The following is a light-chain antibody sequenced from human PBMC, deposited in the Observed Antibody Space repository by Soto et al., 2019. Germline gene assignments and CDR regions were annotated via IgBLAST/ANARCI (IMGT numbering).Light chain of an antibody. CDR2: EVS. V-gene: IGLV2-23*02. CDR3: CSYAGSSTV. Sequence: QSVLTQPASVSGSPGQSITISCTGTSSDVGSYNLVSWYQQHPGKAPKVMIYEVSKRPSGVSNRFSGSKSGNTASLTISGLQAEDEADYYCCSYAGSSTVFGTGTKVT. CDR1: SSDVGSYNL. J-gene: IGLJ1*01.